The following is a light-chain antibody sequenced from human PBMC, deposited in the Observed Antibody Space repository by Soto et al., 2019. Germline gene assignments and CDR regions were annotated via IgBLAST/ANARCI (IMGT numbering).Light chain of an antibody. CDR2: GAS. Sequence: EVVLTRSPGTLFLSSGKISTLSCRARQSLSNNIYLAWYQQKPGQAPRVLIYGASTRATGVPARFSGWGSGTEFTLTISSLQSEDFAVYYCQQYHNWPPITFGQGTRLE. CDR3: QQYHNWPPIT. V-gene: IGKV3-15*01. J-gene: IGKJ5*01. CDR1: QSLSNN.